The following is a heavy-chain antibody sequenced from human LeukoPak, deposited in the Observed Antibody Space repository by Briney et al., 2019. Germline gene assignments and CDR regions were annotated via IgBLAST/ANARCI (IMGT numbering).Heavy chain of an antibody. Sequence: SGTLSVTCAVSGDSISSSNWWSWVRQPPGKGLEWIAAIYDSGSTNYNPSLESRLTISVDKSKHQFSLRLSSVTAADTAVYYCARGWRWHLDSWGQGNLVTDSS. D-gene: IGHD4-23*01. CDR2: IYDSGST. V-gene: IGHV4-4*02. CDR1: GDSISSSNW. CDR3: ARGWRWHLDS. J-gene: IGHJ4*02.